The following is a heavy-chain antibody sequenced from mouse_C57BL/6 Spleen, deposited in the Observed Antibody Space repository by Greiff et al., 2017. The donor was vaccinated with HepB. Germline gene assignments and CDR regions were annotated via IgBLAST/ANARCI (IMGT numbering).Heavy chain of an antibody. Sequence: EVQLQESGGGLVQPKGSLKLSCAASGFSFNTYAMNWVRQAPGKGLEWVARIRSKSNNYATYYADSVKDRFTISRDDSESMLYLQMNNLKTEDTAMYYCVVGSSYAMDYWGQGTSVTVSS. CDR3: VVGSSYAMDY. CDR1: GFSFNTYA. D-gene: IGHD1-1*01. V-gene: IGHV10-1*01. J-gene: IGHJ4*01. CDR2: IRSKSNNYAT.